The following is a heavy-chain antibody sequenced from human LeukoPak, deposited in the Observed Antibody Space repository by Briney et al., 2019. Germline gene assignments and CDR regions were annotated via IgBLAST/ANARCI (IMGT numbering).Heavy chain of an antibody. CDR3: AKDIGCGVGATKGICYYYYGMDV. J-gene: IGHJ6*02. D-gene: IGHD1-26*01. CDR2: ISWNSGSI. V-gene: IGHV3-9*01. CDR1: GFTFDDYA. Sequence: GRSLRLSCAASGFTFDDYAMHWVRQAPGKGLEWVSGISWNSGSIGYADSVKGRFTISRDNAKNSLYLQMNSLRAEDTALYYCAKDIGCGVGATKGICYYYYGMDVWGQGTTVTVSS.